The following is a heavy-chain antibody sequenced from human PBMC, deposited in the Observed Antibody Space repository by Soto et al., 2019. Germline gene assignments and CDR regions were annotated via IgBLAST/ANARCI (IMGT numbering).Heavy chain of an antibody. J-gene: IGHJ4*02. CDR2: ISGSGATK. D-gene: IGHD6-13*01. V-gene: IGHV3-23*01. Sequence: GTLRLSCAVSGISFIADAMSWVRQAPGKGLEWVSAISGSGATKYYADSVKGRFTISRDKSKNTLYLQMKSLRAEDTALYYCAKSFSSNWYDYFDYWGQGSLVTVSS. CDR3: AKSFSSNWYDYFDY. CDR1: GISFIADA.